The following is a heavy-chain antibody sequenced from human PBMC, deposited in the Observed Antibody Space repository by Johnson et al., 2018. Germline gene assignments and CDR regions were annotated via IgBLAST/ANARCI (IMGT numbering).Heavy chain of an antibody. CDR3: ARERVLISAFDI. Sequence: VQLVESGGGLIQPGGSLRLSCAASGFTVSSNYMSWVRQAPGKGLEWVSVIYSGGSTYYADSVKGRFTISGDNSKNTLYLQMNSLIAEDTAVYYCARERVLISAFDIWGQWTMVTVSS. V-gene: IGHV3-53*01. J-gene: IGHJ3*02. D-gene: IGHD3-10*01. CDR2: IYSGGST. CDR1: GFTVSSNY.